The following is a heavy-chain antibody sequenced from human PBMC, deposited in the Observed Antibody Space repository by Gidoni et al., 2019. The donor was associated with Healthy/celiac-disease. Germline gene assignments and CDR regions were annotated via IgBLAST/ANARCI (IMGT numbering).Heavy chain of an antibody. V-gene: IGHV4-34*01. Sequence: QVQLQQWGAGLWKPSETLSLTGAAHGGSFSGYYGSWIRQPPGKGLEWIGETNHSGSTNYNPSLKSRVTISVDTSKNQFSLKLSSVTAADTAVYYCARWTRYDVCWGQGTLVTVSS. D-gene: IGHD2-8*01. J-gene: IGHJ4*02. CDR2: TNHSGST. CDR1: GGSFSGYY. CDR3: ARWTRYDVC.